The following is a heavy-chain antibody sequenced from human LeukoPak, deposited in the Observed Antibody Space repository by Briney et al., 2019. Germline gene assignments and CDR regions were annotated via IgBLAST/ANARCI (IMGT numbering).Heavy chain of an antibody. J-gene: IGHJ4*02. CDR3: ASRGYSSGGFDY. D-gene: IGHD6-19*01. Sequence: ASVKVSCKASGYTFTSYDINWVRQATGQGLEWMGWMNPNSGNTGYAQKFQGRVTMTRNTSISTAYMALSSLRSEDTAVYYCASRGYSSGGFDYWGQGTLVTVSS. V-gene: IGHV1-8*01. CDR1: GYTFTSYD. CDR2: MNPNSGNT.